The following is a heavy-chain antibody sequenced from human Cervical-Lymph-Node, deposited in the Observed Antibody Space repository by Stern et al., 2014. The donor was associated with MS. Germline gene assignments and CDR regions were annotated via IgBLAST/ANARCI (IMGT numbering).Heavy chain of an antibody. V-gene: IGHV1-69*09. CDR1: GGTFSSSSA. D-gene: IGHD2-15*01. Sequence: VQLVESGAEVKKPGSSLNVSCKASGGTFSSSSAITWLRQAPGEGLEWVGRILPSLGLANYASHFQGSVTITEASSTNTTYLELSSLRSEDTAVYYCARGIVSNRAAATQHNLFDPWGQGTLVTVSS. CDR2: ILPSLGLA. CDR3: ARGIVSNRAAATQHNLFDP. J-gene: IGHJ5*02.